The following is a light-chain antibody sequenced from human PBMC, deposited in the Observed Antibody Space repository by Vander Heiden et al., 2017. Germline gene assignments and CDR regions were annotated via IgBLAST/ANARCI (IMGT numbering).Light chain of an antibody. CDR2: GAS. CDR3: QQDGTTRPP. J-gene: IGKJ4*01. Sequence: EIVLTQSPGTLSLSPGERATLPCMASHSITSNYLAWYHRKPGQAPRLVICGASSRATGIPDRYSGSGSGTDFTLTISRLEAEDFAVYYCQQDGTTRPPFGGGTKVEIK. V-gene: IGKV3-20*01. CDR1: HSITSNY.